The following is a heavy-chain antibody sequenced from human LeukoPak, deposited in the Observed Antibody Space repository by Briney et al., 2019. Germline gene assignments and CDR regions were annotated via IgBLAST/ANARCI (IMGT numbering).Heavy chain of an antibody. J-gene: IGHJ1*01. CDR3: ATDPTAAGTSEYFQH. V-gene: IGHV3-23*01. D-gene: IGHD6-13*01. CDR1: GFTFTNYA. Sequence: RGSLRLSCAASGFTFTNYAMSWVRQAPGKGLEWVSVISGSGGSTYYADSVKGRFTISRDNSKNTLYLQMESLRAEDTAVYYCATDPTAAGTSEYFQHWGQGTLVTVSS. CDR2: ISGSGGST.